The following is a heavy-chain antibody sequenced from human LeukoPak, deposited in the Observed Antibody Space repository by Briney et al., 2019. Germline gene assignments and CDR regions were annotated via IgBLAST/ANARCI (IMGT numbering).Heavy chain of an antibody. D-gene: IGHD3-22*01. V-gene: IGHV3-7*04. CDR2: TKQDETEK. Sequence: GGSLRLSCAASGFTFSNYWMSWVRQAPGKGLEWVANTKQDETEKHYADSVKGRFTISRDNAQNSLYLQMNSLRAEDTAVYFCARNRQWLLADYWGQGTVVTVSS. J-gene: IGHJ4*02. CDR3: ARNRQWLLADY. CDR1: GFTFSNYW.